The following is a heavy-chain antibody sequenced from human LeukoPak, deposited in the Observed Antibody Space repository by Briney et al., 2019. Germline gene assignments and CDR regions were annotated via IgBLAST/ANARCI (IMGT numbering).Heavy chain of an antibody. V-gene: IGHV1-18*01. CDR2: ISAYNGNT. Sequence: ASVKVSCKASGYTFTSYGISWVRQAPGQGLEWMGWISAYNGNTNYAQKLQGRVTITTDESTSTAYMELSSLRSEDTAVYYCASPRDGYNPPFDYWGQGTLVTVSS. D-gene: IGHD5-24*01. J-gene: IGHJ4*02. CDR3: ASPRDGYNPPFDY. CDR1: GYTFTSYG.